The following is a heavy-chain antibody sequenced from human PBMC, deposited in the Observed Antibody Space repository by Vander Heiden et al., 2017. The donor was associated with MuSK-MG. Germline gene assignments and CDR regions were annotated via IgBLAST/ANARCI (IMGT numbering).Heavy chain of an antibody. J-gene: IGHJ6*04. CDR1: GFTFSSYS. Sequence: EVQLVESGGGLVKPGGSLRLSCAASGFTFSSYSMNWVRQAPGKGLEWVSSISSRSSYIYYADSVKGRFTISRDNAKNSLSLQMNSLGVEDTAVYYCARESWQQLAMDVWGKGTTVTVSS. D-gene: IGHD6-13*01. V-gene: IGHV3-21*01. CDR3: ARESWQQLAMDV. CDR2: ISSRSSYI.